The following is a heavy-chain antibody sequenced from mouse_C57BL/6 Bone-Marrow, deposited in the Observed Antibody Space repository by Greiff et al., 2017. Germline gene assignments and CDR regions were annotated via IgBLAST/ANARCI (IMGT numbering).Heavy chain of an antibody. J-gene: IGHJ4*01. D-gene: IGHD2-12*01. CDR1: GFTFSSYA. V-gene: IGHV5-4*03. CDR2: ISDGGSYT. Sequence: EVMLVESGGGLVKPGGSLKLSCAASGFTFSSYAMSWVRQTPEKRLEWVATISDGGSYTYYPDNVKGRFTISRDNAKNNLYLQMSHLKSEDTAMYYCASYDFRDYYAMDYWGQGTSVTVSS. CDR3: ASYDFRDYYAMDY.